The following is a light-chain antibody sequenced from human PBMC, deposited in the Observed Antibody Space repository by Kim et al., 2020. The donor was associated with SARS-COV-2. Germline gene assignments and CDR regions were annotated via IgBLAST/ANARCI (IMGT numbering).Light chain of an antibody. V-gene: IGLV3-1*01. CDR3: QAWDSSTAV. CDR2: QDS. Sequence: YELTQPPSVSVSPGQTASITRSGDKLGDKYACWYQQKPGQSPVLVIYQDSKRPSGIPERFSGSNSGNTATLTISGTQAMDEADYYCQAWDSSTAVFGGGTQLTVL. J-gene: IGLJ2*01. CDR1: KLGDKY.